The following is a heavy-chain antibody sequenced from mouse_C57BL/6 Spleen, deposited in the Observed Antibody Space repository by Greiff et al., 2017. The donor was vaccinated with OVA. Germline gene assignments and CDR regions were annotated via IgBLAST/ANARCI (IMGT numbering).Heavy chain of an antibody. Sequence: QVQLQQSGAELVRPGASVKLSCKASGYTFTDYYINWVKQRPGQGLEWIARIYPGSGNTYYNEKFKGKATLTAEKSSSTAYMQLSSLTSEDSAVYFCARSTTLGSPWFAYWGQGTLVTVSA. CDR3: ARSTTLGSPWFAY. CDR2: IYPGSGNT. CDR1: GYTFTDYY. V-gene: IGHV1-76*01. J-gene: IGHJ3*01. D-gene: IGHD1-1*01.